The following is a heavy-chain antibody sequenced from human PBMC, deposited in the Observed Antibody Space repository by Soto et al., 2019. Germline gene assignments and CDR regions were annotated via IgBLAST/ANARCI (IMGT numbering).Heavy chain of an antibody. J-gene: IGHJ2*01. CDR2: ISSSSSTI. CDR3: ARDPEDWGSSLGYFDL. CDR1: GFTFSSYS. D-gene: IGHD7-27*01. V-gene: IGHV3-48*04. Sequence: GGSLRLSCAASGFTFSSYSMNWVRQAPGKGLEWVSYISSSSSTIYYADSVKGRFTISRDNAKNSLYLQMNSLRAEDTAVYYCARDPEDWGSSLGYFDLWGRGTLVTVSS.